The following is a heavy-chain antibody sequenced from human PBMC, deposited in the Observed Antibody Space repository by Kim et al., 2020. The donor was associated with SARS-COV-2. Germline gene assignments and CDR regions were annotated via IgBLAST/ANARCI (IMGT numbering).Heavy chain of an antibody. V-gene: IGHV4-34*01. CDR1: GGSFSGYY. CDR3: ARVGFLYYGSGLHAFDI. CDR2: INHSGST. D-gene: IGHD3-10*01. Sequence: SETLSLTCAVYGGSFSGYYWSWIRQPPGKGLEWIGEINHSGSTNYNPSLKSRVTISVDTSKNQFSLKLSSVTAADTAVYYCARVGFLYYGSGLHAFDIWGQGTMVTVSS. J-gene: IGHJ3*02.